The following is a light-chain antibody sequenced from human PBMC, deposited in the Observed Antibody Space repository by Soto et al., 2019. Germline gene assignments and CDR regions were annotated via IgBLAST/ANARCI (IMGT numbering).Light chain of an antibody. CDR2: ENN. Sequence: QSVLTQPPSVSAAPGQKVTISCSGSGSNIGNNYVSWYQQLPGTAPKLLIYENNKRPSGIPDRFSGSKSGTSATLGITGLQTGDEADYYCGTWDSSLSSLVFGTGTKLTVL. J-gene: IGLJ1*01. V-gene: IGLV1-51*02. CDR3: GTWDSSLSSLV. CDR1: GSNIGNNY.